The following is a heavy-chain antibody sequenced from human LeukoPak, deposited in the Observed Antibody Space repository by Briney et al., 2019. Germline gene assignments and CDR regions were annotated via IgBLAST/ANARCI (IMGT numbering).Heavy chain of an antibody. CDR2: IFYSGST. J-gene: IGHJ6*02. Sequence: PSETLSLTCTVSGGSISGYYWSWIRQPPGKGLEWIGYIFYSGSTKYNPSLKSRVTMSVDTSKNQFSLKLSSVTAADTAVYYCARLYYPRGSRITASGGPNYYYYYGMDVWGQGTTVTVSS. CDR3: ARLYYPRGSRITASGGPNYYYYYGMDV. V-gene: IGHV4-59*08. CDR1: GGSISGYY. D-gene: IGHD6-13*01.